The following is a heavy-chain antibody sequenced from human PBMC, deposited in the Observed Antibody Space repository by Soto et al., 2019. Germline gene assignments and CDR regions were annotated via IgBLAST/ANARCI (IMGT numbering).Heavy chain of an antibody. D-gene: IGHD4-17*01. V-gene: IGHV1-18*01. CDR3: ARFGLSTGGGAFDI. CDR1: GYSFTDYD. CDR2: ISAYNGNT. Sequence: ASVKVSCKTSGYSFTDYDIHWVRQAPGQGLEWMGWISAYNGNTNYAQKLQGRVTMTTDTSTSTAYMELRSLRSDDTAVYYCARFGLSTGGGAFDIWGQGTMVTVSS. J-gene: IGHJ3*02.